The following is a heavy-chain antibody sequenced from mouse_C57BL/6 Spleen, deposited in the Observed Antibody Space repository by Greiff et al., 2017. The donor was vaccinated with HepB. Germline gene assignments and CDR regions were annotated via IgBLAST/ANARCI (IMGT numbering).Heavy chain of an antibody. CDR3: PRESRSYFDY. Sequence: QVQLQQSGAELVRPGTSVKVSCKASGYAFTNYFIGWVKQRPGQGLEWIGVINPGSGGTNYNEKFKVKATLTADKSSSTAYMQLSSLTSEDSALYVCPRESRSYFDYWGQGTTLTVSS. J-gene: IGHJ2*01. V-gene: IGHV1-54*01. CDR2: INPGSGGT. CDR1: GYAFTNYF.